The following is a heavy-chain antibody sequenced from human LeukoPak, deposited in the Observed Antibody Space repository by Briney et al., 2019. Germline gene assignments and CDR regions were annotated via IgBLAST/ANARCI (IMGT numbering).Heavy chain of an antibody. Sequence: ASVKVSCKASGYTFTSYYMYWVRQAPGQGLEWMGIINPSGGSTSYAQKFQGRVTMTRDMSTSTVYMELSSLRSEDTAVYYCARETVTTPGVVWFDPWGQGTLVTVSS. CDR1: GYTFTSYY. CDR2: INPSGGST. D-gene: IGHD4-17*01. CDR3: ARETVTTPGVVWFDP. V-gene: IGHV1-46*01. J-gene: IGHJ5*02.